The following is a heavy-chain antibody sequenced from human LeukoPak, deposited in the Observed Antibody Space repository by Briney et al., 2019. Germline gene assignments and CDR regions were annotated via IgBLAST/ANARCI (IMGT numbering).Heavy chain of an antibody. V-gene: IGHV3-21*01. CDR1: GFTFSSYS. CDR2: ISSRSSYI. D-gene: IGHD2-2*01. J-gene: IGHJ6*03. Sequence: PGGALRLSCAASGFTFSSYSMNWVRQAPGKGLEGVSSISSRSSYIYYAGSVKGRLTISSDSAKKSLYLQMHTLRAKDTAVYYCAREMYQHTYYYYYYYMDVWGKGTTLTVSS. CDR3: AREMYQHTYYYYYYYMDV.